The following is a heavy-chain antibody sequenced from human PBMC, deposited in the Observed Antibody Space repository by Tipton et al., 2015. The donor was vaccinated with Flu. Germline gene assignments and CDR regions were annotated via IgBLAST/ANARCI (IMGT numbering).Heavy chain of an antibody. Sequence: SLRLSCAASGFTFPRYGVSWVRQAPGKGLEWVSGVTSGGTTYLADSVRGRFTISRDNSKNTLYLQMNSLRAEDTAVYYCGSPKGDYYYAMDVWGQGTAVTVSS. V-gene: IGHV3-23*01. CDR2: VTSGGTT. CDR3: GSPKGDYYYAMDV. CDR1: GFTFPRYG. J-gene: IGHJ6*02.